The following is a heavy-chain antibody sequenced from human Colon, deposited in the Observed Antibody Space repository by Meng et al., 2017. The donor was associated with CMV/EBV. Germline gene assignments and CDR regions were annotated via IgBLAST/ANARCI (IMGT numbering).Heavy chain of an antibody. J-gene: IGHJ4*02. CDR2: IKQDGSDQ. CDR1: GFTFSNFW. V-gene: IGHV3-7*01. Sequence: GESLKISCVASGFTFSNFWMSWVRQAPGKGLEWVANIKQDGSDQNYMDSVKGRFTISRDNAKNSLYLQMNSLRVEDTAVYYCVRGQGIMYVWGQGTLVTVSS. D-gene: IGHD3-16*01. CDR3: VRGQGIMYV.